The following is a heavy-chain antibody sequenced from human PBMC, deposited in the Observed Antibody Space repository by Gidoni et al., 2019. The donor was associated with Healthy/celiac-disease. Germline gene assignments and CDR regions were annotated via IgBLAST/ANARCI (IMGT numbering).Heavy chain of an antibody. Sequence: QVQLQQWGAGLLKPSETLSLTCAVYGGSFSGYYWSWIRQPPGKGLEWIGEINHSGSTNYNPSLKSRVTISVDTSKNQFSLKLSSVTAADTAVYYCARAYDFWSGYYLGTKRFDYWGQGTLVTVSS. V-gene: IGHV4-34*01. CDR1: GGSFSGYY. CDR2: INHSGST. CDR3: ARAYDFWSGYYLGTKRFDY. J-gene: IGHJ4*02. D-gene: IGHD3-3*01.